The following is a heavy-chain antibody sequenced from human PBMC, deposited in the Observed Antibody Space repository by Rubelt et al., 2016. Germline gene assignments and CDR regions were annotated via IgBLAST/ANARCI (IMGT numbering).Heavy chain of an antibody. CDR3: ARCPYYYGSGRLNWFDP. D-gene: IGHD3-10*01. J-gene: IGHJ5*02. Sequence: QVQLQQWGAGLLKPSETLSLTCDVYGGSVSSNYWSWIRQPPGQGLEWIGEINHGRGTNYNPSLKSRVPVSLETSKNQYSLKLSSMTAADTAMYYCARCPYYYGSGRLNWFDPWGQGTLVTVSS. CDR2: INHGRGT. CDR1: GGSVSSNY. V-gene: IGHV4-34*01.